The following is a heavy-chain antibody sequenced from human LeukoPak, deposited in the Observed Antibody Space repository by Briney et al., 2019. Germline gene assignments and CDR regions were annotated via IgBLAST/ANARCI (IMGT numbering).Heavy chain of an antibody. D-gene: IGHD6-19*01. CDR2: ISSSGSST. J-gene: IGHJ4*02. CDR1: GFPFSDVY. V-gene: IGHV3-11*06. Sequence: PGGALRLSCAASGFPFSDVYMSWIRPAPGKGLEWVLYISSSGSSTKYADSVKGRFTISRDNAKNSLYLQMNSLRVEDTAVYYCARDRGRVAGEYFDYWGQGTLVTVSS. CDR3: ARDRGRVAGEYFDY.